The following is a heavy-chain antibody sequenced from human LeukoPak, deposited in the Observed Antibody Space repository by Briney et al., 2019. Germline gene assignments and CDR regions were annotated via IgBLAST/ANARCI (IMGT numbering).Heavy chain of an antibody. J-gene: IGHJ6*03. Sequence: SETLSLTCTVSGGSFSSYFWSWIRQPPGKGLEWIGYIYSSGNINYNPSLKSRVTMSVDTSKNKFSLKLSSVTAADAAVYYCARDRGAVAGIHYYYYMDVWGKGTTVTVSS. D-gene: IGHD6-19*01. CDR1: GGSFSSYF. CDR2: IYSSGNI. V-gene: IGHV4-59*01. CDR3: ARDRGAVAGIHYYYYMDV.